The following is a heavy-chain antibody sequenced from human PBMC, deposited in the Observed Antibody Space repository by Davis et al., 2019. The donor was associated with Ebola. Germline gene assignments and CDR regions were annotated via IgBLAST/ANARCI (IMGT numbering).Heavy chain of an antibody. CDR2: ISSSGTST. CDR3: ARVRAPYYFDY. J-gene: IGHJ4*02. Sequence: PGGSLRLSCAASGFTFTNFAMSWVRQAPGKGLEWVSGISSSGTSTYFVDSVKGRFTISRDNSRNTVYLQMNSLRAEDTAVYYCARVRAPYYFDYWGQGTLVTVSS. V-gene: IGHV3-23*01. CDR1: GFTFTNFA.